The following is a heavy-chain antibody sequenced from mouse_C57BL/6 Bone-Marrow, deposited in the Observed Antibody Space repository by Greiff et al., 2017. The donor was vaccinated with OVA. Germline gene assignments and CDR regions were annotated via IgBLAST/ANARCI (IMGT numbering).Heavy chain of an antibody. CDR1: GYAFTNYL. J-gene: IGHJ4*01. V-gene: IGHV1-54*01. CDR3: ARSMITTFAMDY. CDR2: INPGSGGT. D-gene: IGHD2-4*01. Sequence: QVQLKESGAELVRPGTSVKVSCKASGYAFTNYLIEWVKQRPGQGLEWIGVINPGSGGTNYNEKFKGKATLTADKSSSTAYMQIRSLTSEDSAVYFCARSMITTFAMDYWGQGTSVTVSS.